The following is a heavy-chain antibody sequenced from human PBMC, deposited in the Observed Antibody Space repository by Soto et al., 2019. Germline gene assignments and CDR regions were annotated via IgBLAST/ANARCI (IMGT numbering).Heavy chain of an antibody. V-gene: IGHV4-39*01. D-gene: IGHD2-15*01. Sequence: PSETLSLTCTVSGYSVSSRSYFWGWIRQPPGKGLEWIGTIYYNGSTYYNPSLKSRVTLSVDTSKNQFSLKLTSVTASDTALYYCARQRVIPGTPTNWFDPWGQRTLVTVSS. CDR1: GYSVSSRSYF. CDR3: ARQRVIPGTPTNWFDP. CDR2: IYYNGST. J-gene: IGHJ5*02.